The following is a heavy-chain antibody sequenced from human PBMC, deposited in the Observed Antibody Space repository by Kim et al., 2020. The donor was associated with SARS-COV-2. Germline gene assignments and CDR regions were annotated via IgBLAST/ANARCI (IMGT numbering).Heavy chain of an antibody. D-gene: IGHD4-17*01. J-gene: IGHJ4*02. Sequence: SETLSLTCAVYGGSFSGYYWSWIRQPPGKGLEWIGEINHSGSTNYNPSLKSRVTISVDTSKNQFSLKLSSVTAADTAVYYCARPQIYGGMDYWGQGTLVT. V-gene: IGHV4-34*01. CDR2: INHSGST. CDR3: ARPQIYGGMDY. CDR1: GGSFSGYY.